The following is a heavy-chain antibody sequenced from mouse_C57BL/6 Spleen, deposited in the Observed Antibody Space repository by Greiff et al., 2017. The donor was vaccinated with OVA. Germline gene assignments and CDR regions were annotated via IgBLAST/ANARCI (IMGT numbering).Heavy chain of an antibody. CDR3: ARDGYYRDYFGY. CDR1: GYTFTSYW. D-gene: IGHD2-3*01. V-gene: IGHV1-61*01. Sequence: QVQLQQPGAELVRPGSSVKLSCKASGYTFTSYWMDWVKQRPGQGLEWIGNIYPSDSETHYNQKFKDKATLTVDKSSSTAYMQLSSLTSEDSAVYYCARDGYYRDYFGYWGQGTTLTVSS. J-gene: IGHJ2*01. CDR2: IYPSDSET.